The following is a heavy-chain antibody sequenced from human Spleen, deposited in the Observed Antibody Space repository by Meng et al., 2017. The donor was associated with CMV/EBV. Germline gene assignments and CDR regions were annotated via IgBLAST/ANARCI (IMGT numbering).Heavy chain of an antibody. CDR2: IFHSGST. D-gene: IGHD3-22*01. Sequence: CTVYGASISGSRYYWGWIRQSPGRGLEWIGDIFHSGSTYYNSSLKRRVTLSVDTSKNQFSLQLSSVTAADTAVYYCARRLVDDGTFDYWGRGTLVTVSS. V-gene: IGHV4-39*01. J-gene: IGHJ4*02. CDR1: GASISGSRYY. CDR3: ARRLVDDGTFDY.